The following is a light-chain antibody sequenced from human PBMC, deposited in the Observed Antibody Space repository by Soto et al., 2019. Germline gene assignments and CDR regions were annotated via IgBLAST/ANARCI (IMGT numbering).Light chain of an antibody. CDR3: QQYYDTPVT. Sequence: DIVMTQSPGSLAVSLGETATIHCKSSQSILYSSNNNHYLAWYRQKPGQPLKLLIYWASTRESGVPDRFSGSGSGTDFTLTSSSLQAEDVADYYGQQYYDTPVTIGQGTKVEVK. CDR2: WAS. V-gene: IGKV4-1*01. CDR1: QSILYSSNNNHY. J-gene: IGKJ1*01.